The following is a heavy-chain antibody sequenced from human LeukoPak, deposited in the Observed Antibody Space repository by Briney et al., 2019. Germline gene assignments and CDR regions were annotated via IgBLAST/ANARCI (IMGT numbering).Heavy chain of an antibody. CDR1: GGSFSGYY. CDR3: ARTGLRRLYFDY. D-gene: IGHD4-17*01. V-gene: IGHV4-34*01. J-gene: IGHJ4*02. CDR2: INHSGST. Sequence: SETLSLTCAVYGGSFSGYYWSWIRQPPGKGREWIGEINHSGSTNSNPSLKSRVTISVDTSKNQFSLKLSSVTAADTAVYYCARTGLRRLYFDYWGQGTLVTVSS.